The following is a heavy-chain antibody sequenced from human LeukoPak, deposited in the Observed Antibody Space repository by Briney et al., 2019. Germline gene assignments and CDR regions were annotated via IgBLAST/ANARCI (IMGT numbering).Heavy chain of an antibody. V-gene: IGHV1-69*01. J-gene: IGHJ4*02. CDR1: GGTFSSYA. Sequence: GSSVKVSCKASGGTFSSYAISWVRQAPGRGLEWMGGIIPIFGTANYAQKFQGRVTITADESTSTAYMELSSLRSEDTAVYYCARVHPRAPTVTTYYFDYWGQGTLVTVSS. CDR2: IIPIFGTA. D-gene: IGHD4-17*01. CDR3: ARVHPRAPTVTTYYFDY.